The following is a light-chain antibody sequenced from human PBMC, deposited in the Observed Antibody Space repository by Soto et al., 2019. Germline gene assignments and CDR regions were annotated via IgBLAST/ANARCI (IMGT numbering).Light chain of an antibody. CDR1: SSDVGGYNY. CDR3: WSYTGSYTYV. Sequence: QSVLTQPRSVSGSPGQSVTISCTGTSSDVGGYNYVSWYQQHPGKAHKLMIYDVSKRPSGVPDRFSCSKSGTTASLTISGIQAEDEADYYWWSYTGSYTYVFGTGTQLTVL. V-gene: IGLV2-11*01. J-gene: IGLJ1*01. CDR2: DVS.